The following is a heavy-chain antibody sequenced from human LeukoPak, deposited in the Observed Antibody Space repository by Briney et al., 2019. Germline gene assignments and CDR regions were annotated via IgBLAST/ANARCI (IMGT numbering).Heavy chain of an antibody. CDR3: ARDSSDGNYFDY. J-gene: IGHJ4*02. CDR2: IYYSGST. V-gene: IGHV4-59*01. CDR1: GGSISSYY. Sequence: SETLSLTCTVSGGSISSYYWSWIRQPPGKGLEWIGYIYYSGSTNYNPSLKSRVTISVDTSKNQFSLKLSSVTAADTAMYYCARDSSDGNYFDYWGQGTLVTVSS.